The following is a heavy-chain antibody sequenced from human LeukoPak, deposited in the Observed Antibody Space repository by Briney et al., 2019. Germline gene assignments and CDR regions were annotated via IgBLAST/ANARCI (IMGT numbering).Heavy chain of an antibody. CDR2: IKSKTDGGTT. V-gene: IGHV3-15*01. D-gene: IGHD2-2*01. J-gene: IGHJ4*02. CDR1: GFTFSNAW. CDR3: TTADCSSTSCYEGYFDY. Sequence: PGGSLRLSCAASGFTFSNAWMSWVRQAPGKGREWVGRIKSKTDGGTTDYAAPVKGRFTISRDDSKNTLYLQMNSLKTEDTAVYYCTTADCSSTSCYEGYFDYWGQGTLVTVSS.